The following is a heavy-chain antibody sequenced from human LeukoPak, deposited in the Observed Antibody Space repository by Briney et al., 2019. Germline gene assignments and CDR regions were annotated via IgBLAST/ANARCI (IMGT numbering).Heavy chain of an antibody. J-gene: IGHJ6*03. CDR2: ISYDGSNK. Sequence: PGGSLRLSCAASGFTFSSYGVHWVRQAPGKGLEWVAVISYDGSNKYYADSVKGRFTISRDNSKNTLYLQMNSLRAEDTAVYYCAASWYRYYYYMDVWGKGTTVTVSS. CDR1: GFTFSSYG. D-gene: IGHD6-13*01. CDR3: AASWYRYYYYMDV. V-gene: IGHV3-30*03.